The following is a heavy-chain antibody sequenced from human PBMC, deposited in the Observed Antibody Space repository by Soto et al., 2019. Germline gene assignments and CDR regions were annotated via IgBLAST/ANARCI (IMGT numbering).Heavy chain of an antibody. Sequence: HPGGSLRLSCAASGFTFSSYAMSWVRQAPGKGLEWVSAISGSGGSTYYADSVKGRFTISRDNSKNTLYLQMNSLRAEDTAVYYCATTSIIAAAGYYFDYWGQGTLVTVSS. V-gene: IGHV3-23*01. D-gene: IGHD6-13*01. CDR2: ISGSGGST. J-gene: IGHJ4*02. CDR1: GFTFSSYA. CDR3: ATTSIIAAAGYYFDY.